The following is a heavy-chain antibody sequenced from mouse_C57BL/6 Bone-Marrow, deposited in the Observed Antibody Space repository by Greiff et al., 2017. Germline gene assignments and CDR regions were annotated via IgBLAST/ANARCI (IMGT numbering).Heavy chain of an antibody. CDR2: IDPSDSYT. V-gene: IGHV1-69*01. J-gene: IGHJ2*01. Sequence: QVQLKQPGAELVMPGASVKLSCKASGYTFTSYWMHWVKQRPGQVLEWIGEIDPSDSYTNYNQKFKGKSTLTVDKSSSTAYMQLSSLTSEDSAVYYCARGPGVYYFDYWGQGTTLTVSS. CDR1: GYTFTSYW. CDR3: ARGPGVYYFDY.